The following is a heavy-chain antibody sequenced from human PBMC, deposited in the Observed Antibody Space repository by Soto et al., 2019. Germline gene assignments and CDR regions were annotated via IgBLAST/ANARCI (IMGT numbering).Heavy chain of an antibody. CDR2: IKQDGSEK. D-gene: IGHD2-2*01. V-gene: IGHV3-7*01. CDR3: ATRTDIVVVPAAMPGPPYFDY. Sequence: GGSLRLSCAASGFTFSSYWMSWVRQAPGKGLEWVANIKQDGSEKYYVDSVKGRFTISRDNAKNSLYLQMNSLRAEDTAVYYCATRTDIVVVPAAMPGPPYFDYWGQGTLVTVSS. CDR1: GFTFSSYW. J-gene: IGHJ4*02.